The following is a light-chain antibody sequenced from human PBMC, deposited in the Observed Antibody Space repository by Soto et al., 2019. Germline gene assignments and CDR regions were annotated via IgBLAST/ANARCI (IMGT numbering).Light chain of an antibody. CDR2: DAS. CDR1: QRISTW. J-gene: IGKJ3*01. Sequence: DIQMTQSPATLSASIGDRVTITCRASQRISTWLAWYQQKPGKAPKLLISDASKLQSGVPSTFSGSGSGTELSLTITSLQADDYGTYYCQHYYGSSSFGPGTKVDMK. CDR3: QHYYGSSS. V-gene: IGKV1-5*01.